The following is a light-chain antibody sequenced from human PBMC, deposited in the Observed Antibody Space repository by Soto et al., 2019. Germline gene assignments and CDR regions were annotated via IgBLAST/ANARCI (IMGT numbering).Light chain of an antibody. CDR1: SSDVGAYDY. V-gene: IGLV2-14*01. CDR3: SSYTRSSTYV. Sequence: QSVLTQPASVSASPGQSIAISCSGTSSDVGAYDYVSWYQHHPGKAPKLIIYEVTYRPSGVSNRFSASKSGNTASLTISGLHAEYEADYYCSSYTRSSTYVFGTGTKVTVL. J-gene: IGLJ1*01. CDR2: EVT.